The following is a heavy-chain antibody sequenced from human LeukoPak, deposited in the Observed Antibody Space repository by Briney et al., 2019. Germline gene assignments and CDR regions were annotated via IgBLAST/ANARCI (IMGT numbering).Heavy chain of an antibody. CDR3: AREARYYDILTGYHNYSGVDV. J-gene: IGHJ6*02. CDR2: IYGGGTT. V-gene: IGHV3-66*01. CDR1: GFTVSKDY. D-gene: IGHD3-9*01. Sequence: GGSLRLSCAGSGFTVSKDYMTWVRQAPGKGLECVSAIYGGGTTYYADSVKGRFTISRDSSSNTLHLQMNSLRAEDMAVYYCAREARYYDILTGYHNYSGVDVWGQGTTVIVSS.